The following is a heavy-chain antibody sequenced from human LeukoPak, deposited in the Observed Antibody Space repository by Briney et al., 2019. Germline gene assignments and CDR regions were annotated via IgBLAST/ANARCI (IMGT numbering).Heavy chain of an antibody. CDR2: ISGSGGST. D-gene: IGHD3-10*01. J-gene: IGHJ4*02. Sequence: GGSLRLSCAASGFTFSSYAMSWVRQAPGKALEWVSGISGSGGSTYYADSVKGRFTISRDNSKNTLYLQMNSLRAEDTAVYYCAKDYYGSRVVGYFDYWGQGTLVTVSS. V-gene: IGHV3-23*01. CDR3: AKDYYGSRVVGYFDY. CDR1: GFTFSSYA.